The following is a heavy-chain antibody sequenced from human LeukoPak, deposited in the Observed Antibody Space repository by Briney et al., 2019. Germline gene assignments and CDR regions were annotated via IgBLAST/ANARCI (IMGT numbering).Heavy chain of an antibody. J-gene: IGHJ4*02. CDR1: GGSISSGSYY. Sequence: SETLSLTCTVSGGSISSGSYYWSWIRQPPGKGLEWIGYIYYSGSTNYNPSLKSRVTISVDTSKNQFSLKLSSVTAADTAVYYCARADYYDSSGFHLDYWGQGTLVTVSS. CDR3: ARADYYDSSGFHLDY. CDR2: IYYSGST. V-gene: IGHV4-61*01. D-gene: IGHD3-22*01.